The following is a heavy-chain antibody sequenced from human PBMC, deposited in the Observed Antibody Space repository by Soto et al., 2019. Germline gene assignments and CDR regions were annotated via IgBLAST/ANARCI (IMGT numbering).Heavy chain of an antibody. CDR1: GFTFSSYA. D-gene: IGHD3-10*01. J-gene: IGHJ4*02. Sequence: GGSLRLSCAASGFTFSSYAMSWVRQAPWKGLEWVSAISGSGGSTYYADSVKGRFTISRDNSKNTLYLQMNSLRAEDTAVYYCAKVHTVVWFGELPDYWGQGTLVTVSS. V-gene: IGHV3-23*01. CDR2: ISGSGGST. CDR3: AKVHTVVWFGELPDY.